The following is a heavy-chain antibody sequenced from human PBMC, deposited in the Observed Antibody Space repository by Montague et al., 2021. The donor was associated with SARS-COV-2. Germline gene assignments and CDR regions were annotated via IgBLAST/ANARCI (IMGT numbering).Heavy chain of an antibody. CDR3: ARHLALSGPAAVSDY. CDR1: GDSISSGYFY. J-gene: IGHJ4*02. CDR2: IHYIGIT. D-gene: IGHD3-10*01. Sequence: SETLSLTCTVSGDSISSGYFYWGWIRQPPGKGLEWVGTIHYIGITYYNPSLKSRVTIAVDTSRNQFSLKLCSVTAADTAIYYCARHLALSGPAAVSDYWGKGTMVTVSS. V-gene: IGHV4-39*01.